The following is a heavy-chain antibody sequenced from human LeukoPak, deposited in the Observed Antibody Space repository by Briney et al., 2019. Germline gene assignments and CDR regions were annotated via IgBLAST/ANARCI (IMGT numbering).Heavy chain of an antibody. CDR3: ASLYYDILNDP. CDR2: INHSGST. CDR1: GGSFSGYY. Sequence: MASETLSLTCAVYGGSFSGYYWSWIRQPPGKGLEWIGEINHSGSTNYNPSLKSRVTISVDTSKNQFSLKLSSVTAADTAVYYCASLYYDILNDPWGQGTLVTVSS. D-gene: IGHD3-9*01. J-gene: IGHJ5*02. V-gene: IGHV4-34*01.